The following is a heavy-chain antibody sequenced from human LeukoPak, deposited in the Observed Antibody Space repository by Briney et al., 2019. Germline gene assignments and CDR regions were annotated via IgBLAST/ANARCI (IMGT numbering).Heavy chain of an antibody. Sequence: GGSLRLSCAASGFTFSSYAMHWVRQAPGKGLEWVAVISYDGSNKYYADSVKGRFTISRDNSKNTLYLQMNSLRAEDTAVYYCARPRGLHDFWSGYAFDIWGQGTMVTVSS. J-gene: IGHJ3*02. CDR1: GFTFSSYA. D-gene: IGHD3-3*01. CDR3: ARPRGLHDFWSGYAFDI. V-gene: IGHV3-30-3*01. CDR2: ISYDGSNK.